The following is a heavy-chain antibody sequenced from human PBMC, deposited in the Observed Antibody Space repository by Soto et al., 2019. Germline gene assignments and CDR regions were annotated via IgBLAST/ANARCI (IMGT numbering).Heavy chain of an antibody. CDR1: GSSISTYY. CDR3: ARVSAGHFDY. CDR2: ISYSGYT. V-gene: IGHV4-59*01. D-gene: IGHD6-13*01. J-gene: IGHJ4*02. Sequence: SETLSLTCNVSGSSISTYYWNWIRQPPGRGLEWIGYISYSGYTTYNPSLASRVTISIDTSKSQFSLKLTSMTAADTAVYYCARVSAGHFDYWGQGALVTSPQ.